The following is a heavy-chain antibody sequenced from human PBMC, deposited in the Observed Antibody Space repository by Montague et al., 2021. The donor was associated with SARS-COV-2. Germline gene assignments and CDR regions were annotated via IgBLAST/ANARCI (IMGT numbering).Heavy chain of an antibody. CDR3: ARGKTVTTFYYYYYGMDV. J-gene: IGHJ6*02. V-gene: IGHV4-39*01. Sequence: SETLSLTCTVSDASISSDNYFWGWIRQPPGKGLEWIGSIYYRGNTYLNPSLKSRATMSVDTSENQFSLKLNSVTAADAAVYYCARGKTVTTFYYYYYGMDVWGQGTTVTVSS. CDR1: DASISSDNYF. D-gene: IGHD4-17*01. CDR2: IYYRGNT.